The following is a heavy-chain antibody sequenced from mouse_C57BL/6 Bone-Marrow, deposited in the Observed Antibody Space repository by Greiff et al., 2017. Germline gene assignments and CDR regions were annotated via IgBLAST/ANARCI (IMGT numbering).Heavy chain of an antibody. V-gene: IGHV5-9*01. Sequence: EVMLVESGGGLVKPGGSLKLSCAASGFTFSSYTMSWVRQTPEKRLEWVATISGGGGNTYYPDSVKGRFTISRDNAKNTLYLQMSSLRSEDTALYYCARHRNSSSYFDYWGQGTTLTVSS. CDR2: ISGGGGNT. J-gene: IGHJ2*01. CDR1: GFTFSSYT. CDR3: ARHRNSSSYFDY.